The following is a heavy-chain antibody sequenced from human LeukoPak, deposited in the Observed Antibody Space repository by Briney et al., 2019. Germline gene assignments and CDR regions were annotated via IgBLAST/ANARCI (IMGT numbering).Heavy chain of an antibody. Sequence: SGGSLRLSCAASGFTVSSNYMSWVRQAPGKGLEWVSVIYSGGSTYYADSVKGRFTISRDNSKNTLYLQMNSLRAEDTAVYYCARDRGPRTGFMVREAYDYWGQGTLVTVSS. D-gene: IGHD3-10*01. CDR3: ARDRGPRTGFMVREAYDY. J-gene: IGHJ4*02. CDR1: GFTVSSNY. CDR2: IYSGGST. V-gene: IGHV3-53*01.